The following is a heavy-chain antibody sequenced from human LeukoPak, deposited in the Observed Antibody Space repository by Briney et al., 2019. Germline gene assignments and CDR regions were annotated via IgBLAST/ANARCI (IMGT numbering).Heavy chain of an antibody. J-gene: IGHJ5*02. CDR3: ARGFLRIAARLDP. D-gene: IGHD6-6*01. Sequence: ASVKVSCKASGYTFTGYYVHWVRQAPGQGLEWMGWINPNSGGTNYAQKFQGRVTMTRDTSISTAYMELSRLRSDDTAVYYCARGFLRIAARLDPWGQGILVTVSS. CDR2: INPNSGGT. V-gene: IGHV1-2*02. CDR1: GYTFTGYY.